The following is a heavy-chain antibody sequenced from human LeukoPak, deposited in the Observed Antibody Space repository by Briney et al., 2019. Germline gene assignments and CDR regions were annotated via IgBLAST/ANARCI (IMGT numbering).Heavy chain of an antibody. CDR3: ARGITIFGVVPERFWYFDL. Sequence: GGSLRLSCALSGFTFSIYSTDCVRPAPGEGLEWVSSIIRRGSYIYYADSVKGRFTISRDNAKNSLYLQMNSLRAEDTAAYYCARGITIFGVVPERFWYFDLWGRGTLVTVSS. V-gene: IGHV3-21*06. J-gene: IGHJ2*01. D-gene: IGHD3-3*01. CDR2: IIRRGSYI. CDR1: GFTFSIYS.